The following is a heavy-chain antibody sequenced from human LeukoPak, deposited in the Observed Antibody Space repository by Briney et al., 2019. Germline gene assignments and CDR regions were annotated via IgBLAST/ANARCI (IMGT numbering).Heavy chain of an antibody. V-gene: IGHV1-8*03. Sequence: ASVKVSCKASGYTFTSYDINWVRQATGQGLEWMGWMNPNSGNTGYAQKFQGRVTITRNTSIGTAYMELSSLRSEDTAVYYCARGRYSSSWYTACDPWGQGTLVTVSS. CDR2: MNPNSGNT. D-gene: IGHD6-13*01. CDR1: GYTFTSYD. CDR3: ARGRYSSSWYTACDP. J-gene: IGHJ5*02.